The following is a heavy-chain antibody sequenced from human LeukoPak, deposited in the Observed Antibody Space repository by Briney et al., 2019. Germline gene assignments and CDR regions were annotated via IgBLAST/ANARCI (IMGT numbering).Heavy chain of an antibody. D-gene: IGHD5-18*01. V-gene: IGHV3-23*01. J-gene: IGHJ4*02. CDR1: GFTFSSYG. CDR2: ISSTGGTT. Sequence: PGGTLRLSCAASGFTFSSYGMNWVRQAPGQGLEWVSSISSTGGTTYYADSVKGRFTISRDNAKNTLYLQMNNLRGEDTALYYCSKAGDTNYYRYGDYWGQGTLVTVSS. CDR3: SKAGDTNYYRYGDY.